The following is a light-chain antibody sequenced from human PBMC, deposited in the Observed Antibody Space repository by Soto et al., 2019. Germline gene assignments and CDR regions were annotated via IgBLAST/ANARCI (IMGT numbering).Light chain of an antibody. CDR1: QTISSS. V-gene: IGKV1-39*01. Sequence: DIPMTQAPSSLSASVGDRVTITCSASQTISSSLNWYQQKPGKAPDLLIYAASNLQSGVTSRFSGSQSGSDFTLAISSRQPEDFATYYCQQIDSATQMYTFGQGPRLEIK. CDR2: AAS. CDR3: QQIDSATQMYT. J-gene: IGKJ2*01.